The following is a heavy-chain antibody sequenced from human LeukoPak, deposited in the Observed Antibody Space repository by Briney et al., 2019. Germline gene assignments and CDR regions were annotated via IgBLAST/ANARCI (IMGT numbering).Heavy chain of an antibody. CDR2: IYYTGTT. D-gene: IGHD6-13*01. Sequence: SETLSLTCAVYGGSFSGYYWSWIRQPPGRGLEWIGSIYYTGTTFDNPSLKSRVTLSVDTSKNQFSLRLTSVTAADTAFYYCAREEYSSDWYGHDSWGQGTLVTVSS. J-gene: IGHJ4*02. CDR1: GGSFSGYY. CDR3: AREEYSSDWYGHDS. V-gene: IGHV4-34*11.